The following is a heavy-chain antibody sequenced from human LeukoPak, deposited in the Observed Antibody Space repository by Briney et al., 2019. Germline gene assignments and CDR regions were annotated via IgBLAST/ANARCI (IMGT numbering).Heavy chain of an antibody. J-gene: IGHJ4*02. CDR3: ARRGSRYSYGPFDY. V-gene: IGHV3-7*01. Sequence: PGGSLRLSCAASGFTFSRYWMSWVRQAPGKGLKWVANIKQDGSEKYYVDSVKGRFTISRDNAKNSLYLQMNSLRAEDTAVYYCARRGSRYSYGPFDYWGQGTLVTVSS. CDR1: GFTFSRYW. D-gene: IGHD5-18*01. CDR2: IKQDGSEK.